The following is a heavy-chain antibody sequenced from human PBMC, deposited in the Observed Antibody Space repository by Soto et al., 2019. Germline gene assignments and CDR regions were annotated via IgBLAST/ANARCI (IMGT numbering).Heavy chain of an antibody. CDR1: GFTFRTYG. J-gene: IGHJ4*02. CDR2: MSYDGRQK. D-gene: IGHD6-19*01. V-gene: IGHV3-30*18. Sequence: QVQLVESGGGVVQPGRSLRLSCAASGFTFRTYGMHWVRQAPGKGLEWVAFMSYDGRQKYYADSVKGRFTISRDNSKNTLDLQMNSLATDDTAVYFCSQEAPGGWHFFYNWGQGTLVTVSS. CDR3: SQEAPGGWHFFYN.